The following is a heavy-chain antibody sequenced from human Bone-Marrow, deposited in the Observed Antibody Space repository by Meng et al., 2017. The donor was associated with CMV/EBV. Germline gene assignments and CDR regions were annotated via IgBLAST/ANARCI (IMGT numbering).Heavy chain of an antibody. CDR3: ARDVSHYYYGMDV. D-gene: IGHD3-10*02. J-gene: IGHJ6*02. Sequence: GGSLRLSCAASGFTVSSNYMSWVRQAPGKGPEWVSVIYSGGSTYYADSVKGRFTISRDNSKNTLYLQMNSLRAEDTAVYYCARDVSHYYYGMDVWGQGTTVTVSS. V-gene: IGHV3-66*02. CDR2: IYSGGST. CDR1: GFTVSSNY.